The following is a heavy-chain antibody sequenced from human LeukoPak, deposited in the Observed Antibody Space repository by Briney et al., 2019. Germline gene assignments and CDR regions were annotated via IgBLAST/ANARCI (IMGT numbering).Heavy chain of an antibody. CDR2: INPNSGGT. J-gene: IGHJ4*02. Sequence: GASVKVSCKASGYTFTGYYMHWVRQAPGQGLEWMGRINPNSGGTNYAQKFQGRVTMTRDTSISTAYMELSRLRSDDTAVYYCAAYGYVWGSYRSFDYWGQGTLVTVSS. CDR3: AAYGYVWGSYRSFDY. V-gene: IGHV1-2*06. D-gene: IGHD3-16*02. CDR1: GYTFTGYY.